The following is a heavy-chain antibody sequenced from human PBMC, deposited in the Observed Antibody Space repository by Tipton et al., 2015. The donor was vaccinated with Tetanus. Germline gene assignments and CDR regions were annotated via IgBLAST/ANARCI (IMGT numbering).Heavy chain of an antibody. J-gene: IGHJ4*02. CDR3: ARGVDRAKAGTD. V-gene: IGHV4-34*01. CDR2: VHPSGST. Sequence: TLSLTCAVYGGSFSNYYWTWIRQPPGKGLEWIGEVHPSGSTSSNPSLESRVTMSIDTSKNQFSLKLTSLTAADTAVYYCARGVDRAKAGTDWGQGTLVTVSS. CDR1: GGSFSNYY. D-gene: IGHD5-18*01.